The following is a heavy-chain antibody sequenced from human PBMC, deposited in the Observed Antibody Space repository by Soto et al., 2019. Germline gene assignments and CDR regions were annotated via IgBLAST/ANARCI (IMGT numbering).Heavy chain of an antibody. J-gene: IGHJ4*02. CDR1: GDSVSSNTAA. CDR2: TYYRSKWYN. V-gene: IGHV6-1*01. CDR3: ARDGNARPYCFDF. Sequence: QVHLQQSGPGLVKPSQTLSLTCAIYGDSVSSNTAAWNWIRQSPSRGLEWLGRTYYRSKWYNDYEVSVKSRITIDPDTSKNQFSLQLNSVTPEDTAVYYCARDGNARPYCFDFWGQGTLATVSS.